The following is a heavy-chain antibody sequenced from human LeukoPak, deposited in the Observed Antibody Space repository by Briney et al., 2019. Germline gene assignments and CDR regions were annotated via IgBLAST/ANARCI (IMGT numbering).Heavy chain of an antibody. V-gene: IGHV3-23*01. D-gene: IGHD3-22*01. Sequence: GGSLRFSCAAPGFTFSTYAMSWGGKGPGKGLEWVSGISGTGGSTYYADSVKGRFTISRDNSKNTLYLQMNSLRAEDTAVYYCAKNIVGPVDYWGQGPLVTVSS. CDR3: AKNIVGPVDY. CDR1: GFTFSTYA. CDR2: ISGTGGST. J-gene: IGHJ4*02.